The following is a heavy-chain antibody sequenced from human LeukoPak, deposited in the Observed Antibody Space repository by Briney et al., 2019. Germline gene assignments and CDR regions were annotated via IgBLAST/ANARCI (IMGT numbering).Heavy chain of an antibody. CDR3: ARGRIWQPYYY. Sequence: PSETLSLTCAVYGGSFSGYYWSWIRQPPGKGLEWIGEINHSGSTNYNPSLKSRVTISVDTSKNQFSLKLSSVTAADTAVYYCARGRIWQPYYYWGQGTLVTVSS. CDR1: GGSFSGYY. CDR2: INHSGST. J-gene: IGHJ4*02. D-gene: IGHD2-15*01. V-gene: IGHV4-34*01.